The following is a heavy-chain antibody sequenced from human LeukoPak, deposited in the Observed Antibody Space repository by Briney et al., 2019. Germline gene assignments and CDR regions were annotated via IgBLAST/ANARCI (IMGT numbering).Heavy chain of an antibody. CDR3: ARAQQGRWNTDAFDI. CDR2: ISSSSSYI. Sequence: PGGSLRLSCAASGFTFSSYSMNWVRQAPGKGLEWVSSISSSSSYIYYADSVKGRFTIPRDNAKNSLYLQMNSLRAEDTAVYYCARAQQGRWNTDAFDIWGQGTMVTVSS. J-gene: IGHJ3*02. V-gene: IGHV3-21*01. D-gene: IGHD1/OR15-1a*01. CDR1: GFTFSSYS.